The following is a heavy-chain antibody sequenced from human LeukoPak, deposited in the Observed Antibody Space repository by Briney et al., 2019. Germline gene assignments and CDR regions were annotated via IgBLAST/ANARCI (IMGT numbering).Heavy chain of an antibody. Sequence: GGSLRLSCAASGFTFSGSAIHWVRESSGKGLEWVGQIDKKDKGYATATAYAASVKGRFTISRDDSINTAYLQMKSLKTEDTALYYCTRDSGTYNRFDPWGQGTLVTVSS. CDR2: IDKKDKGYATAT. CDR1: GFTFSGSA. D-gene: IGHD1-26*01. CDR3: TRDSGTYNRFDP. J-gene: IGHJ5*02. V-gene: IGHV3-73*01.